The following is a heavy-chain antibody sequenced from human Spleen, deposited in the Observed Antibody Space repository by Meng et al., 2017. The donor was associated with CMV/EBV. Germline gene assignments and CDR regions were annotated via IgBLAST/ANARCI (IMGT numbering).Heavy chain of an antibody. CDR3: AREGVVVVAATLGDRSFDY. J-gene: IGHJ4*02. CDR1: GFTFSSYV. V-gene: IGHV3-30-3*01. D-gene: IGHD2-15*01. CDR2: TSFDGSNK. Sequence: GESLKISCVASGFTFSSYVLHWVRQAPGKGLEWLAVTSFDGSNKNYADSVKGRFTISRDNSKNTLYLQMNSLRAEDTAVYYCAREGVVVVAATLGDRSFDYWGQGTLVTVSS.